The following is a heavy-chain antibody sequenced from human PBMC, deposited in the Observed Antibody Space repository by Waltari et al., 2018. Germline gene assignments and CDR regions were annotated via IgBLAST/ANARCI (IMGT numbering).Heavy chain of an antibody. CDR3: ARDLIVVVPAAIPFYYYYGMDV. D-gene: IGHD2-2*01. CDR2: IYHSGST. V-gene: IGHV4-38-2*02. CDR1: GYSISSGYY. J-gene: IGHJ6*02. Sequence: QVQLQESGPGLVKPSETLSLTCAVSGYSISSGYYWGWIRQPPGTGLEWIGSIYHSGSTYYNPSLKSRVTISVDTSKNQFSLKLSSVTAADTAVYYCARDLIVVVPAAIPFYYYYGMDVWGQGTTVTVSS.